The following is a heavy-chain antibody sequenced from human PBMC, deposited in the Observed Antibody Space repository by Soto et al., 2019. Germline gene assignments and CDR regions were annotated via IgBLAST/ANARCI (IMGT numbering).Heavy chain of an antibody. V-gene: IGHV4-59*08. J-gene: IGHJ6*03. CDR2: MYYSGST. CDR1: GGSISGHY. Sequence: QVQLQESGPGLVKPSETLSLSCSVSGGSISGHYWSWVRQTPGKGLEWIGYMYYSGSTNYNPSLKSRVTISVDTSKHHFSPRLTSVTAADTAVYYCARGPYYDLIWNYYYMDVWGKGTTVTVSS. CDR3: ARGPYYDLIWNYYYMDV. D-gene: IGHD3-16*01.